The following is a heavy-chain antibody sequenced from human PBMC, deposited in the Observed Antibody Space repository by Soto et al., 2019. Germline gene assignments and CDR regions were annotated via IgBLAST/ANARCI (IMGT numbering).Heavy chain of an antibody. CDR3: DGLCYCDVLMDY. V-gene: IGHV4-31*01. CDR1: GGSISSGGYY. Sequence: QVQLQESGPGLVKPSQTLSLTCTVSGGSISSGGYYWSWIRQHPGKGLEWIGYNYNSWSNYYNPTIKDHVEISVYTSKNRFTLKLTSVSAANTAEDHCDGLCYCDVLMDYWGQGTTVTVSA. J-gene: IGHJ4*01. CDR2: NYNSWSN. D-gene: IGHD3-22*01.